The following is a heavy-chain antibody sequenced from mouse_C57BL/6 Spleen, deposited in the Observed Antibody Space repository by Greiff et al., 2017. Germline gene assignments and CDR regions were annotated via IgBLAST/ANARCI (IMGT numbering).Heavy chain of an antibody. CDR2: INPNNGGT. CDR3: ASDYDETMDY. V-gene: IGHV1-26*01. D-gene: IGHD2-4*01. CDR1: GYTFTDYY. J-gene: IGHJ4*01. Sequence: EVQLQQSGPELVKPGASVKISCKASGYTFTDYYMNWVKQSHGKSLEWIGDINPNNGGTSYNQKFKGKATLTVDKSSSTAYMELRSLTSEDSAVYYCASDYDETMDYWGQGTSVTVSS.